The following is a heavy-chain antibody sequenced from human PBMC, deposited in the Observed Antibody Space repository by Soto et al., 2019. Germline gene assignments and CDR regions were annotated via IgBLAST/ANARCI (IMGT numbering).Heavy chain of an antibody. V-gene: IGHV6-1*01. Sequence: PSPTLSLTCVISGDSVSSNSAAWNWIRQSPSRGLGWLGRTYYRSKWYNDYAVSVKSRITINPDTSKNHFSLQLNSVTPEDTAVYYCARVKNSWNYVGWFHPCGPGTLVTVSS. CDR2: TYYRSKWYN. J-gene: IGHJ5*02. CDR1: GDSVSSNSAA. CDR3: ARVKNSWNYVGWFHP. D-gene: IGHD1-7*01.